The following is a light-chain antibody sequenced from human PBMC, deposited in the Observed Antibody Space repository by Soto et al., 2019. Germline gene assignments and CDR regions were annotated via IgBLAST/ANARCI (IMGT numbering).Light chain of an antibody. CDR3: QQSYRTPIT. CDR1: QSISTY. Sequence: DIQLTQSPSPLSASVGDRVAITCLASQSISTYLNWYQQKPGKAPKVLIYAASNLQSGVPPRFSGSGSGTAITLTISSLQPEDVATDFYQQSYRTPITFSKGTRLEI. V-gene: IGKV1-39*01. J-gene: IGKJ5*01. CDR2: AAS.